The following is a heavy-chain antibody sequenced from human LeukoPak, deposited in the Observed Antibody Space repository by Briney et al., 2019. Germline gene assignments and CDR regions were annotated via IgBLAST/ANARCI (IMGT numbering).Heavy chain of an antibody. V-gene: IGHV3-48*03. CDR3: VKLVGVGELFWGHFLEDF. CDR2: ISSSGSTI. D-gene: IGHD3-10*01. CDR1: GFTFSSYE. Sequence: GGSLRLSCAASGFTFSSYEMNWVRQAPGKGLEWVSYISSSGSTIYYADSVKGRFTISRDNSKNTLYLQMNSLRAEDTAVYYCVKLVGVGELFWGHFLEDFWGQGTLVTVSS. J-gene: IGHJ4*02.